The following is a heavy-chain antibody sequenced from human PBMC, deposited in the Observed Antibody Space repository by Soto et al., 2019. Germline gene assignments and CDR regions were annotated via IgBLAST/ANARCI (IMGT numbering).Heavy chain of an antibody. CDR3: ARGNAIDV. J-gene: IGHJ3*01. D-gene: IGHD3-10*01. V-gene: IGHV6-1*01. CDR1: GDSVSSDITS. CDR2: TYYRPKWFH. Sequence: QGQLQQSGPGLVKPSQTLSLTCAISGDSVSSDITSWNWIRQSPSRGLEWLGRTYYRPKWFHEYAASVKSRITINPDTSKYQFSLELNSMTPEDTAVYYCARGNAIDVWGQGTVVTVSS.